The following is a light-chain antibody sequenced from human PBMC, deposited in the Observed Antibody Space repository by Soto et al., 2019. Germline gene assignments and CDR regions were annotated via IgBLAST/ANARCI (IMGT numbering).Light chain of an antibody. CDR1: SIGSKS. J-gene: IGLJ2*01. V-gene: IGLV3-21*01. CDR2: YDS. CDR3: QVWETSSGNQAI. Sequence: SSELTQPPSVSVAPGKTATITCGGNSIGSKSVHWYQQMPGQAPVLVISYDSDRPSGIPERFSGSNSGNTATLSISRVEPGNEADYYCQVWETSSGNQAIFGEGTKLPVL.